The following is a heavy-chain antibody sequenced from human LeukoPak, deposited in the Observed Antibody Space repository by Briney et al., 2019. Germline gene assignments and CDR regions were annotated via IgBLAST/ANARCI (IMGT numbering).Heavy chain of an antibody. Sequence: GGSLRLSCAASGFTFSSYEMNWVRQAPGKGLEWVSYISSSSSTIYYADSVKGRFTISRDNAKNSLYLQMNSLRAEDTAVYYCARDLYDSSANYWGQGTLVTVSS. CDR3: ARDLYDSSANY. D-gene: IGHD3-22*01. V-gene: IGHV3-48*01. J-gene: IGHJ4*02. CDR1: GFTFSSYE. CDR2: ISSSSSTI.